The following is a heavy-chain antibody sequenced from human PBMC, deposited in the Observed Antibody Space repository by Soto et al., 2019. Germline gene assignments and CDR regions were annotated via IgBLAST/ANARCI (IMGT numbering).Heavy chain of an antibody. V-gene: IGHV2-26*01. CDR1: GFSLTTGKMG. J-gene: IGHJ6*02. CDR2: IFSDNER. D-gene: IGHD4-17*01. Sequence: SGPTLVNPTETLTLTCTVSGFSLTTGKMGVSWIRQPPGKALEWLAHIFSDNERSYSTSLQGRLTISKDTSGSQVVLSMTNVDPVDAATYYCARMNVDSYQFYYAMDVWGQGTTVTVSS. CDR3: ARMNVDSYQFYYAMDV.